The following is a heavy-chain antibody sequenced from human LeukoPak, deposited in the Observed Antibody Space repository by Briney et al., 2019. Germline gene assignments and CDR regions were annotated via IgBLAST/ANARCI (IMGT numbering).Heavy chain of an antibody. CDR1: GFTFSSYS. V-gene: IGHV3-21*01. CDR2: ISSSSSYI. Sequence: GGSLRLSCAASGFTFSSYSMNWVRQAPGKGLEWVSSISSSSSYIYYADSVKGRFTISRDNAKNSLYLQMNSLRAEDTAVYYCARLRYCSSTSWQITGAFDIWGQGTMVTVSS. D-gene: IGHD2-2*01. CDR3: ARLRYCSSTSWQITGAFDI. J-gene: IGHJ3*02.